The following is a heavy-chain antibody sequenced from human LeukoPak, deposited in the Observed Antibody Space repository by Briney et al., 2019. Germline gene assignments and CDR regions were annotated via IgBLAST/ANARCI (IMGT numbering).Heavy chain of an antibody. CDR3: AMCIAAAGTRRDYCYYGMDV. J-gene: IGHJ6*04. D-gene: IGHD6-13*01. V-gene: IGHV3-33*01. CDR1: GFTFSSYG. CDR2: IWYDGSNK. Sequence: GRSLRLSCAASGFTFSSYGMHWVRQAPGKGLEWVAVIWYDGSNKYYADSVKGRFTISRDNSKNTLYLQMNSLRAEDTAVYYCAMCIAAAGTRRDYCYYGMDVWGKGTTVTVSS.